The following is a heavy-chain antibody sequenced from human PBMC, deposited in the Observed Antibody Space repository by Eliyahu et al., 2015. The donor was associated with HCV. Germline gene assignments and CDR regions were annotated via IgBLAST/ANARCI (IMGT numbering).Heavy chain of an antibody. V-gene: IGHV4-39*01. J-gene: IGHJ5*02. D-gene: IGHD1-20*01. CDR2: IYYSGST. CDR1: GGSXSSSSYY. Sequence: QLQLQESGPGLVKPSETLSLTCTVXGGSXSSSSYYWGWXRRPPGKGLEWIGSIYYSGSTYYNPSLKSRVTISVDTSKNQFSLKLSSVTAADTAVYYCARHRHKGYNWNDAPGGRKTDWFDPWGQGTLVTVSS. CDR3: ARHRHKGYNWNDAPGGRKTDWFDP.